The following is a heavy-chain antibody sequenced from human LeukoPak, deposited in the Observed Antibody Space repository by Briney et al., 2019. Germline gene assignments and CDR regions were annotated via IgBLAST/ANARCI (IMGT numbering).Heavy chain of an antibody. CDR3: ARDTHGLAGFDP. Sequence: ASVTVSFKASGYTFTNYGISWVRHAPGQGGEWMGWISAYNCNTNYAQKLQGRVTITTDTSTSTAYMELRSLRSDDTAVYYCARDTHGLAGFDPWGQGTLVTVSS. D-gene: IGHD6-6*01. CDR2: ISAYNCNT. J-gene: IGHJ5*02. V-gene: IGHV1-18*01. CDR1: GYTFTNYG.